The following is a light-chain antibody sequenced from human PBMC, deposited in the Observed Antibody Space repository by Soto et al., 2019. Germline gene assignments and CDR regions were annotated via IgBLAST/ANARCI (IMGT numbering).Light chain of an antibody. J-gene: IGKJ5*01. Sequence: EIVLTQSPATLSLSPGKRATLSCRASQGVSGYLAWYQQKPGQTPRLLIYDASNRATGIPARFSGSGSGTDFTLTISSLETVDFAVYYCQQRSNSPPEYTFGQGTRLEIK. CDR1: QGVSGY. V-gene: IGKV3-11*01. CDR2: DAS. CDR3: QQRSNSPPEYT.